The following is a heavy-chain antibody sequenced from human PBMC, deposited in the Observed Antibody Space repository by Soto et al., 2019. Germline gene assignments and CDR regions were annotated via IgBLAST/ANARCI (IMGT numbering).Heavy chain of an antibody. CDR3: ARAKQSITIFGVVMITYFDY. CDR1: GFTFSDYY. D-gene: IGHD3-3*01. Sequence: GGSLRLSCAASGFTFSDYYMSWIRQAPGKGLEWVSYISSSGSTIYYADSVKGRFTISRDNAKNSLYLQKNSLRAEDTAVYYCARAKQSITIFGVVMITYFDYWGQGTLVTVSS. V-gene: IGHV3-11*01. CDR2: ISSSGSTI. J-gene: IGHJ4*02.